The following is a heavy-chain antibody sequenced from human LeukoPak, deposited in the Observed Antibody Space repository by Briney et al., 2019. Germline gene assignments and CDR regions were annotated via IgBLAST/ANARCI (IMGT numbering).Heavy chain of an antibody. V-gene: IGHV4-34*01. CDR1: GGSFSGYY. CDR2: INHSRST. CDR3: ARGLTYYYDNSYKPLSRGELDY. J-gene: IGHJ4*02. Sequence: SETLSLTCAVYGGSFSGYYWSWIRQPPGKGLEWIGEINHSRSTNYNPSLKSRVTISVDTSKNQFSLKLSSVTAADTAVYYCARGLTYYYDNSYKPLSRGELDYWGQGTLVTVSS. D-gene: IGHD3-22*01.